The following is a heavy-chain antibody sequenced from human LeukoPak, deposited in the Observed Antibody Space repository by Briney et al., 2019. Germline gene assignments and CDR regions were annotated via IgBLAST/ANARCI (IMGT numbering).Heavy chain of an antibody. J-gene: IGHJ4*02. CDR2: ISGSGGST. V-gene: IGHV3-23*01. CDR3: AKTRVWLQSQLYFDY. D-gene: IGHD5-12*01. CDR1: GFTFSSYA. Sequence: GGSLRLSCAASGFTFSSYAMSWVRQAPGKGLEWVSAISGSGGSTYYADSVKGRFTISRDNSKNTLYLQMNSLRAEDTAVYYCAKTRVWLQSQLYFDYWGQGTLVTVSS.